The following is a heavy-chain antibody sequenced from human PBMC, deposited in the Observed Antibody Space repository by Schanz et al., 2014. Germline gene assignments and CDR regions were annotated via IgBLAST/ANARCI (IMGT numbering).Heavy chain of an antibody. CDR2: ISYDGVNT. CDR1: GFPFSSYA. V-gene: IGHV3-30-3*01. D-gene: IGHD6-6*01. Sequence: QVQLVESGGGVVQPGGSLRLSCAASGFPFSSYALHWVRQAPGKGLEWVAVISYDGVNTYYADSVKGRFTISRDNSKNTLYLKMNSLRGEDTAVYYCATEGPRGTRHPINYYYAMDNWGQGTKVTV. CDR3: ATEGPRGTRHPINYYYAMDN. J-gene: IGHJ6*02.